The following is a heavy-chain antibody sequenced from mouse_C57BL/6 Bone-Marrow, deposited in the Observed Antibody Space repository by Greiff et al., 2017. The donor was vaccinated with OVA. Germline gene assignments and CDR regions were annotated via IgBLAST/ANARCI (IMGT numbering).Heavy chain of an antibody. CDR1: GYTFTSYT. CDR2: INPSSGYT. CDR3: ARRTPLPDGFAY. J-gene: IGHJ3*01. Sequence: QVQLQQSGAELARPGASVKMSCKASGYTFTSYTMHWVKQRPGQGLEWIGYINPSSGYTKYNQKFKDKATLTADKSSSTAYMQLSSLTSEDSAVYYCARRTPLPDGFAYWGQGTLVTVSA. V-gene: IGHV1-4*01.